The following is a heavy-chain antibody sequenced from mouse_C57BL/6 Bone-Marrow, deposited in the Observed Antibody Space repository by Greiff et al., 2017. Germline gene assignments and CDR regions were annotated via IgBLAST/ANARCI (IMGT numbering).Heavy chain of an antibody. CDR3: AIYYCNCYFDY. J-gene: IGHJ2*01. Sequence: QVQLQQPGAELVKPGASVKLSCKASGYTFTSYWLHWVTQRPGQGLEWIGMIHPNSGSTNYNEKFKSKATLTVDKSSSTAYMQLSSLTSEDSAVYYCAIYYCNCYFDYWGQGTTRTVSS. D-gene: IGHD2-1*01. CDR2: IHPNSGST. CDR1: GYTFTSYW. V-gene: IGHV1-64*01.